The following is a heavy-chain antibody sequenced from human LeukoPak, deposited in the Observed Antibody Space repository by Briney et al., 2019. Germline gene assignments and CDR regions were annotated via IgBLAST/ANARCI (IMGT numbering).Heavy chain of an antibody. CDR3: ARDLTSSWHAYYYYGMDV. J-gene: IGHJ6*02. V-gene: IGHV3-74*01. Sequence: GGSLRLSCAASGLTFSSYWMHRVRQAPGKGLVWVSRINSDGSSTSYADSVKGRFTISRDNAKNTLYLQMNSLRAEDTAVYYCARDLTSSWHAYYYYGMDVWGQGTTVTVSS. CDR1: GLTFSSYW. D-gene: IGHD6-13*01. CDR2: INSDGSST.